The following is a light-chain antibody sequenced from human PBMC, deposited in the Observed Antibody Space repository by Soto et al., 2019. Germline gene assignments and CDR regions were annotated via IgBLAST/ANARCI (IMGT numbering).Light chain of an antibody. Sequence: EIVMTQSPGTLSVSPGERATLSCRVSQSVGSNLAWYQQKAGQAPRLLIYGASTRATGIPARFTGSGSGTEFTLTISSLQSEDFAVYYCQHYSNWPPWTFGRGTKVEIK. CDR1: QSVGSN. CDR2: GAS. CDR3: QHYSNWPPWT. J-gene: IGKJ1*01. V-gene: IGKV3-15*01.